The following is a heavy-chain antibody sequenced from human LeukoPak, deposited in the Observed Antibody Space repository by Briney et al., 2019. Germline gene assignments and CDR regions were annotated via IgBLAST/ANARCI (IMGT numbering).Heavy chain of an antibody. D-gene: IGHD2-2*03. J-gene: IGHJ4*02. CDR2: IYYSGST. Sequence: PSETLSLTCTVSGGSISSSSYYWGWIRQPPGKGLEWIGSIYYSGSTYYNPSLKSRVTIPVDTSKNQFSLKLSSVTAADTAVYYCARLTNLDIVVVPAAIDYWGQGTLVTVSS. CDR1: GGSISSSSYY. CDR3: ARLTNLDIVVVPAAIDY. V-gene: IGHV4-39*01.